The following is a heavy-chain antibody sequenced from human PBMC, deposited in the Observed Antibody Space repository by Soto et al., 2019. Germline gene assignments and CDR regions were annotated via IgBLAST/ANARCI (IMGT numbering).Heavy chain of an antibody. CDR3: TSGVNWNDESDY. D-gene: IGHD1-1*01. J-gene: IGHJ4*02. Sequence: PSETLSLTCIVSGGSISSYFWTWIRQPPGKGLEWIGYIYSSGRTNYSNSLKSRVTISVDTSKNQFSLKLRSVTAADTAVYYCTSGVNWNDESDYWGQGNLRSVSS. CDR2: IYSSGRT. V-gene: IGHV4-59*01. CDR1: GGSISSYF.